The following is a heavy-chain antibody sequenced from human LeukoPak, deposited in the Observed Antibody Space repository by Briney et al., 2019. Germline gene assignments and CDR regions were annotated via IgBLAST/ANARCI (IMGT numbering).Heavy chain of an antibody. J-gene: IGHJ4*02. CDR3: ASAVRGVKYYFDY. D-gene: IGHD3-10*01. CDR1: GGTFSSYA. V-gene: IGHV1-69*05. Sequence: GASVKVSSKASGGTFSSYAISWVRQAPGQGLEWMGGIIPIFGTANYAQKFQGRVTITTDESTSTAYMELSSLRSEDTAVYYCASAVRGVKYYFDYWGQGTLVTVSS. CDR2: IIPIFGTA.